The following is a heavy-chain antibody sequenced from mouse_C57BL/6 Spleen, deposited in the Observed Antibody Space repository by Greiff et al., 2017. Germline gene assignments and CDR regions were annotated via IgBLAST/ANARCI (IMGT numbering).Heavy chain of an antibody. CDR3: ARGLLRAMDY. D-gene: IGHD1-1*01. Sequence: QVQLQQSGAELVKPGASVKISCKASGYAFSSYWMNWVKQRPGKGLEWIGQIYPGDGDTNYNGKFKGKATLTADKSSSTAYMELSSLTAEDSAVYFCARGLLRAMDYWGQGTSVPVSS. J-gene: IGHJ4*01. V-gene: IGHV1-80*01. CDR1: GYAFSSYW. CDR2: IYPGDGDT.